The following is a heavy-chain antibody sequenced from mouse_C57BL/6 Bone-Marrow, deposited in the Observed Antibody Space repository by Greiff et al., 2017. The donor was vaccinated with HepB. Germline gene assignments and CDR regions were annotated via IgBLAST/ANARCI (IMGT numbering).Heavy chain of an antibody. CDR3: ARSLYDYAYFDY. Sequence: QVQLQQPGAELVKPGASVKLSCKASGYTFTSYWMHWVKQRPGQGLEWIGMIHPNSGSTNYNEKFKSKATLTVDKSSSTAYMQLSSLTSEDSAVYYCARSLYDYAYFDYWGQGTTLTVSS. CDR2: IHPNSGST. CDR1: GYTFTSYW. D-gene: IGHD2-4*01. J-gene: IGHJ2*01. V-gene: IGHV1-64*01.